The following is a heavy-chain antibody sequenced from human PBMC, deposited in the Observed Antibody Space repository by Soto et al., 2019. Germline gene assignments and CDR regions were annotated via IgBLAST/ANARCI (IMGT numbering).Heavy chain of an antibody. Sequence: ASVKVSCKASGYTFTGYYMHWLRQAPGQGLEGMGWINPNSGGTNYAQKFQGWVTMTRDTSISTAYMELSRLRSDDTAVYYCARDRPSGITIFGVVTGYGMDVWGQGTTVTVSS. CDR1: GYTFTGYY. CDR3: ARDRPSGITIFGVVTGYGMDV. J-gene: IGHJ6*02. D-gene: IGHD3-3*01. CDR2: INPNSGGT. V-gene: IGHV1-2*04.